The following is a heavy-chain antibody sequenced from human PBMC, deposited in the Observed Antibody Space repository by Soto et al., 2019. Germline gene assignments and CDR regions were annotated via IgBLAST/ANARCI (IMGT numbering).Heavy chain of an antibody. Sequence: GASVKVSCKASGYTFTSYGISWVRQAPGQGLEWMGWISAYNGNTNYAQKLQGRVTMTTDTSTSTAYMELRSLRSDDTAVYYCARVSSPRNYGEEAEYFQHWGQGTLVTVSS. V-gene: IGHV1-18*01. CDR3: ARVSSPRNYGEEAEYFQH. CDR2: ISAYNGNT. D-gene: IGHD4-17*01. J-gene: IGHJ1*01. CDR1: GYTFTSYG.